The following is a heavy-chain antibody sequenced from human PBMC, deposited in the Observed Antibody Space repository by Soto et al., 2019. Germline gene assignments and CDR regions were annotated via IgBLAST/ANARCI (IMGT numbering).Heavy chain of an antibody. CDR2: IKQDGSEK. V-gene: IGHV3-7*01. J-gene: IGHJ5*02. Sequence: PGGSLRLSCAASGFTFSSYWMSWVRQAPGKGLEWVANIKQDGSEKYYVDSVKGRFTISRDNAKNSLYLQMNSLRAEDTAVYYCARAAYDFWSGYFSWGQGTLVTVS. CDR3: ARAAYDFWSGYFS. D-gene: IGHD3-3*01. CDR1: GFTFSSYW.